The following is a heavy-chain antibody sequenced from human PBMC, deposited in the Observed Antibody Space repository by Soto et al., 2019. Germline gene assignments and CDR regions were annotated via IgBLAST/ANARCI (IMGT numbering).Heavy chain of an antibody. CDR1: GFTFSSYG. CDR2: ISYDGSNK. Sequence: GGSLRLSCAASGFTFSSYGMHWVRQAPGKGQEWVAVISYDGSNKNYADSEKGRFTISRDNSKNTLYLQMNSLRAEDTVVYYCAKDKTYSISSFFDYWGQGTLVTVSS. V-gene: IGHV3-30*18. J-gene: IGHJ4*02. D-gene: IGHD6-6*01. CDR3: AKDKTYSISSFFDY.